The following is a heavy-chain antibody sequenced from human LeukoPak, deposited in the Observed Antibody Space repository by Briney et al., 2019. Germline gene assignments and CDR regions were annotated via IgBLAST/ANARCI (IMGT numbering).Heavy chain of an antibody. V-gene: IGHV3-48*03. Sequence: GGSLRLSCAASGFTFSSYEMNWVRQAPGKGLEWVSYISSGGSTIYYADFVKGRFTISRDNAKNSLYLQMNSLRAEDTAVYYCARDRRGSGSYYSVDAFDIWGQGTMVTVSS. CDR1: GFTFSSYE. D-gene: IGHD3-10*01. CDR2: ISSGGSTI. J-gene: IGHJ3*02. CDR3: ARDRRGSGSYYSVDAFDI.